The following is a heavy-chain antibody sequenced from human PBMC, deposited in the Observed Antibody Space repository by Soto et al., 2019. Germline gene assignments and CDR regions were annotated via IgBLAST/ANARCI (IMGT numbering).Heavy chain of an antibody. CDR2: INTDGSGT. CDR1: GFIFSSDW. CDR3: ARDRPGEQPYFGF. D-gene: IGHD6-6*01. Sequence: EVQLVESGGGLVQPGGSLRLSCAASGFIFSSDWMHWVRQAPGGGLVWVSRINTDGSGTTYADSVKGRFTISRDNSKETLYLQKYSLGAEGTGVYYCARDRPGEQPYFGFWGQGILVTVS. J-gene: IGHJ4*02. V-gene: IGHV3-74*01.